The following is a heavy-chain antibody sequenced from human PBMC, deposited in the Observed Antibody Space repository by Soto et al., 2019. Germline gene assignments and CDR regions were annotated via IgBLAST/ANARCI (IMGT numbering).Heavy chain of an antibody. Sequence: SVKVSCKASGGTFSSYAISWVRQAPGQGLEWMGGIIPIFGTANYAQKFQGRVTITADESTSTAYMELSGLRSEDTAVYYCARSRYDIYLNFDYWGQGTLVTVSS. CDR1: GGTFSSYA. J-gene: IGHJ4*02. CDR2: IIPIFGTA. D-gene: IGHD3-9*01. CDR3: ARSRYDIYLNFDY. V-gene: IGHV1-69*13.